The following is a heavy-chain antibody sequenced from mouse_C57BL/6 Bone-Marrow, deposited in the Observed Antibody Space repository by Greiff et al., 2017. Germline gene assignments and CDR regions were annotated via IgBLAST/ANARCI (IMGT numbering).Heavy chain of an antibody. Sequence: QVQLQQPGAELVKPGASVKMSCKASGYTFTSYWITWVKQRPGQGLEWIGDIYPGSGSTNYNEKFKSKATLTVATSSSTAYMQLSSLTSEDSAVYYCATRWLLPFFDYGGQGTTLTVSS. D-gene: IGHD2-3*01. J-gene: IGHJ2*01. CDR3: ATRWLLPFFDY. CDR2: IYPGSGST. CDR1: GYTFTSYW. V-gene: IGHV1-55*01.